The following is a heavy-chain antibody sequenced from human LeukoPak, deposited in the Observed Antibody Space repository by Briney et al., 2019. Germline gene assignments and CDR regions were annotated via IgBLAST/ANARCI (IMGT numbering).Heavy chain of an antibody. CDR1: GFTFSSYG. Sequence: PGGSLRLSCAASGFTFSSYGMHWVRQAPGKGLEYVSAISSNGGSTYYANSVKGRFTISRDNSKNTLYLQMGSLRAEDMAVYYCARDGGPSTDYYYYMDVRGKGTTVTVSS. CDR3: ARDGGPSTDYYYYMDV. CDR2: ISSNGGST. V-gene: IGHV3-64*01. D-gene: IGHD2-2*01. J-gene: IGHJ6*03.